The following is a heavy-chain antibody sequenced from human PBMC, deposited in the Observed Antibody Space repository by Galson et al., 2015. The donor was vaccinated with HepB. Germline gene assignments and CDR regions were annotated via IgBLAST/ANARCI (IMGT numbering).Heavy chain of an antibody. CDR1: GFTFSYYA. CDR3: ERAGKAHWFDP. CDR2: ISYDGSNK. J-gene: IGHJ5*02. V-gene: IGHV3-30-3*01. Sequence: SLRLSCAASGFTFSYYAIHWARQAPGKGLEWVAIISYDGSNKYYADSVKGRFTVSRDNSKNTLYLQTNSLRVEDTAVYYCERAGKAHWFDPWGQGTLVTVSS.